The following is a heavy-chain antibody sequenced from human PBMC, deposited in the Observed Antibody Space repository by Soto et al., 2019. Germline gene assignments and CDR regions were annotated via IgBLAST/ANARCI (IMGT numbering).Heavy chain of an antibody. V-gene: IGHV3-23*01. J-gene: IGHJ4*02. D-gene: IGHD3-16*01. CDR1: GFTFSNYA. Sequence: GGSLRVSWAASGFTFSNYAMSWVRQAPGKGLEWVSLVSATAGTTYYTDSVKGRFTISRDNSRNTVYLQMNSLRADDTAVYYCAKDRLAGGFDYWGQGTLVTVSS. CDR2: VSATAGTT. CDR3: AKDRLAGGFDY.